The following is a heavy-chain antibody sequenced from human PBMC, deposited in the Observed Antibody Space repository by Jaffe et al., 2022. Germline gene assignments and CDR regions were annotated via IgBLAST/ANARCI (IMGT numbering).Heavy chain of an antibody. D-gene: IGHD3-10*01. CDR3: AKDPYGDQVVRGYFDY. Sequence: EVQLLESGGGLVQPGGSLRLSCAASGFTFSSYAMSWVRQAPGKGLEWVSAISGSGGSTYYADSVKGRFTISRDNSKNTLYLQMNSLRAEDTAVYYCAKDPYGDQVVRGYFDYWGQGTLVTVSS. J-gene: IGHJ4*02. CDR2: ISGSGGST. V-gene: IGHV3-23*01. CDR1: GFTFSSYA.